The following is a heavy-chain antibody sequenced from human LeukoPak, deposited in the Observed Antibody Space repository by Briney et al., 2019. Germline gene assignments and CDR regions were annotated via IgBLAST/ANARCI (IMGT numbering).Heavy chain of an antibody. Sequence: PGGSLRLSCAASGFTVSSNYMSWVRQAPGKGLEWVSVIYSGGSTYYADSVKGRFTISRDNSKNTLYLQMNSLRAEDTAVYYCAKVGRITMVRGFPLAWGQGTLVTVSS. J-gene: IGHJ5*02. CDR2: IYSGGST. D-gene: IGHD3-10*01. CDR1: GFTVSSNY. V-gene: IGHV3-66*01. CDR3: AKVGRITMVRGFPLA.